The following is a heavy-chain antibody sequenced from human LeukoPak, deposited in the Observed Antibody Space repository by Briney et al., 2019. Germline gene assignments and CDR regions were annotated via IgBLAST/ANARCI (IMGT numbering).Heavy chain of an antibody. D-gene: IGHD1-26*01. V-gene: IGHV3-7*01. J-gene: IGHJ4*02. Sequence: GGSLRLSCAASGFTFSTYWMSWVRQAPGKRLEWVANIKQHGSEKHYVDSVKGRFTISRDNAKNSLYLQMNSLRAEDTAVYYCARRIVGADGDYFDYWGQGTLVTVSS. CDR2: IKQHGSEK. CDR3: ARRIVGADGDYFDY. CDR1: GFTFSTYW.